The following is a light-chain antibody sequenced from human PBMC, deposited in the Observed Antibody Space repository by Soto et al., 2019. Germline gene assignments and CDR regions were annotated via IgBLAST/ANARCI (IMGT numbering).Light chain of an antibody. CDR2: GAS. Sequence: EIVMTQSPSTLSVSPGERATLSCRASQSVSSNLAWYQQKPGQARRLLIYGASTRATGIPARFSGSGSGTESTLTISSLQSEDFAVYCCQQDNKWPRTFGQGTKVDIK. V-gene: IGKV3-15*01. CDR1: QSVSSN. J-gene: IGKJ1*01. CDR3: QQDNKWPRT.